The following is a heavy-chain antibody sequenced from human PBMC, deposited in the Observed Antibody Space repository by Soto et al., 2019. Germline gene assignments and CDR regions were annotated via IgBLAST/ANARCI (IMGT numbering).Heavy chain of an antibody. Sequence: PGGSLRLSCAASGFTFSSYAMSWVRQAPGKGLEWVSAISGSGGSTYYADSVKGRFNISRDNSKNTLYLQMNSLRAEDTAVYYCAKSWRGAGWFDPWGQRTLVTVSS. J-gene: IGHJ5*02. CDR1: GFTFSSYA. CDR2: ISGSGGST. CDR3: AKSWRGAGWFDP. V-gene: IGHV3-23*01. D-gene: IGHD3-10*01.